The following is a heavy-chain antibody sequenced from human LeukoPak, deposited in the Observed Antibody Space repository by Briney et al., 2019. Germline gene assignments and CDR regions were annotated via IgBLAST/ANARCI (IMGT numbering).Heavy chain of an antibody. CDR3: ARDEYDYVWGSYRSGFGY. J-gene: IGHJ4*02. V-gene: IGHV3-33*01. CDR2: IWYDGSNK. CDR1: GFTFSSYG. Sequence: GGSLRLSCAASGFTFSSYGMHWVRQAPGKGLGWVAVIWYDGSNKYYADSVKGRFTISRDNSKNTLYLQMNSLRAEDTAVYYCARDEYDYVWGSYRSGFGYWGQGTLVTVSS. D-gene: IGHD3-16*02.